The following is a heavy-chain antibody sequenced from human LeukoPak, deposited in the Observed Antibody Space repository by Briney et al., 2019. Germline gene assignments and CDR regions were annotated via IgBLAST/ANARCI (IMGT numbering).Heavy chain of an antibody. Sequence: SGTLSLTCTVSGCTLSSYYWSWLRQPPRKGLEWIGYIYYSGSTNYNPSLKSRVTISVDTSKNQFSLKLSSVTAADTAVYYCARVNSSGWYRSFDYWGQGTLVTVSS. CDR1: GCTLSSYY. D-gene: IGHD6-19*01. CDR2: IYYSGST. V-gene: IGHV4-59*01. CDR3: ARVNSSGWYRSFDY. J-gene: IGHJ4*02.